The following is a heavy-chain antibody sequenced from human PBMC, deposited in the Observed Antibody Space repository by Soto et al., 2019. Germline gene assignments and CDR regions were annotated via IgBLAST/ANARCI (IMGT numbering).Heavy chain of an antibody. Sequence: EVQLVESGGGLVQPGGSLRLSCAASGFTFINNYMMWVRQAPGKGLEWVSLIYSAGTTYYADSVKGRFGSSRDNAKNTVYLQMNSLRAEDTAVYYCATSGSKPRFDFWGQGTLVTVSS. CDR2: IYSAGTT. CDR1: GFTFINNY. J-gene: IGHJ4*02. V-gene: IGHV3-66*01. CDR3: ATSGSKPRFDF. D-gene: IGHD1-26*01.